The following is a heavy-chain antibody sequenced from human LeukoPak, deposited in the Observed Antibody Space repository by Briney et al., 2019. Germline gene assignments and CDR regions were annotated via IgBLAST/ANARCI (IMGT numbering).Heavy chain of an antibody. Sequence: PGGSLRLSCAASGFPFSSYWMAWVRQAPGKGLEWVATITLDGSDSYYVDSVKGRFTVSRDNAKNSLYLQMNSLRAEDTAVYYCARRYGGYGAIDYWGQGTLVTVSS. CDR1: GFPFSSYW. CDR2: ITLDGSDS. V-gene: IGHV3-7*02. D-gene: IGHD5-12*01. J-gene: IGHJ4*02. CDR3: ARRYGGYGAIDY.